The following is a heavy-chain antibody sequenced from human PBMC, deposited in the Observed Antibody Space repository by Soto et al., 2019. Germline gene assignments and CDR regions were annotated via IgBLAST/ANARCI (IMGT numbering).Heavy chain of an antibody. J-gene: IGHJ6*02. Sequence: QVQLVQSGAEVKKPGSSVKVSCKASGGTFSNYAISWVRQAPGQGLEWMGGIIPISGTANYAQKFQGRVTITAGESTCTAYMELSSLRSEDTAVYYCARSQGSSTSLEIYYYYYYGMDVWGQGTTVTVSS. CDR2: IIPISGTA. D-gene: IGHD2-2*01. CDR1: GGTFSNYA. CDR3: ARSQGSSTSLEIYYYYYYGMDV. V-gene: IGHV1-69*01.